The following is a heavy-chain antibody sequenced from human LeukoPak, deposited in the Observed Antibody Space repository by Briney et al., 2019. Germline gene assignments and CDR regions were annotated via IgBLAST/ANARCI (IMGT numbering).Heavy chain of an antibody. CDR3: AQVSRKQTVAGTY. CDR2: IYYSGST. J-gene: IGHJ4*02. CDR1: GGSISSYY. D-gene: IGHD6-19*01. V-gene: IGHV4-59*08. Sequence: PSETLSLTCTVSGGSISSYYWSWIRQPPGKGLEWIGYIYYSGSTNYNPSLKSRVTISVDTSKNQFSLKLSSVTAADTAVYYCAQVSRKQTVAGTYWGQGTLVTVSS.